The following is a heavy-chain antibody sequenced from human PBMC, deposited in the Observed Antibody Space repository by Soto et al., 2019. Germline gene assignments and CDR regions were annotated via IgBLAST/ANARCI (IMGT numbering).Heavy chain of an antibody. V-gene: IGHV1-18*01. D-gene: IGHD3-10*01. CDR2: ISPHKGDT. J-gene: IGHJ4*02. Sequence: QVKLVQSGAEVKKPGASVTVSCKTSGYTFSSIGISWVRQAPGQGLEWMGWISPHKGDTYYAQRLQGRVTMTTDTSTSTAYMELRSLRSDDTAAYFCARDLDGSGNYYTNYLGQGTLVTVSS. CDR3: ARDLDGSGNYYTNY. CDR1: GYTFSSIG.